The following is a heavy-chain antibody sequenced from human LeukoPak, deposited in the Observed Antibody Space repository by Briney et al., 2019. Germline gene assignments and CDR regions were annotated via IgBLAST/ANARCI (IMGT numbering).Heavy chain of an antibody. V-gene: IGHV4-4*07. Sequence: SETLSLTCAVSGVSISSYYWSWIRQPAGKGLEWIGRIYASGSTNYNPSLKSRVTISVDTSKNQFSLRLSSVTAADTAVYYCARSGYFYAYSHYMDFWGKGTTVTISS. CDR2: IYASGST. CDR3: ARSGYFYAYSHYMDF. D-gene: IGHD5-18*01. J-gene: IGHJ6*03. CDR1: GVSISSYY.